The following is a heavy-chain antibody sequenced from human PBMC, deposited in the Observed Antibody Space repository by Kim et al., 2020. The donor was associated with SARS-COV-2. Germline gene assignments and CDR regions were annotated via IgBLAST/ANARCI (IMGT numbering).Heavy chain of an antibody. CDR2: IYYSGST. CDR3: ARNLVDLITMVQGPFDY. CDR1: GGSISSYY. J-gene: IGHJ4*02. V-gene: IGHV4-59*13. D-gene: IGHD3-10*01. Sequence: SQTLSLPCTVSGGSISSYYWSWIRQPPGKGLEWIGYIYYSGSTNYNPSLKSRVTISVDTSKNQFSLKLSSVTAADTAVYYCARNLVDLITMVQGPFDYWGQGTLVTVSS.